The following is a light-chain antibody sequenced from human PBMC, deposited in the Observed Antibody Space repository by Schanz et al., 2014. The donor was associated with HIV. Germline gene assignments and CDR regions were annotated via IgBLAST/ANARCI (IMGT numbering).Light chain of an antibody. CDR3: SSYTSSSTLV. J-gene: IGLJ2*01. CDR2: DVS. Sequence: QSALTQPRSVSGSPGQSITISCTGTSSDVGGYNYVSWYQQHPGKAPKLMIYDVSNRPSGVSNRFSGSKSGNTASLTISGLRAEDEADYYCSSYTSSSTLVFGGGANLTV. V-gene: IGLV2-14*03. CDR1: SSDVGGYNY.